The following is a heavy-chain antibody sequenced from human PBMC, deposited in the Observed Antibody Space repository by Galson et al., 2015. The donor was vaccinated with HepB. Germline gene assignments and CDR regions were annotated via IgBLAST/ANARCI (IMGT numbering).Heavy chain of an antibody. CDR3: ARRGDCTNGECPFDP. V-gene: IGHV1-69*13. J-gene: IGHJ5*02. CDR1: GDTFSIYA. CDR2: IIPIFDTA. D-gene: IGHD2-8*01. Sequence: SVKVSCKAPGDTFSIYAISWVRQAPGQGLEWMGGIIPIFDTANYAQKFQGRVTITADESTSTAYMELSSLRSEDTAVYYCARRGDCTNGECPFDPWGQGTLVTVSS.